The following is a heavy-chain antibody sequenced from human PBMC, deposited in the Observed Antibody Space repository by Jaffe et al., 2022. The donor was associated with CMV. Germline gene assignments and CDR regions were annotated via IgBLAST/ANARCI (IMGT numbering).Heavy chain of an antibody. CDR2: IKGKPDGGTT. D-gene: IGHD2-21*01. V-gene: IGHV3-15*01. CDR3: TTDLFLEGGRDY. J-gene: IGHJ4*02. CDR1: GFTFTNAW. Sequence: EVQLVESGGRLVKPGGSLRLSCAGSGFTFTNAWMSWVRQAPGKGLEWVGRIKGKPDGGTTDYASAVKGTFTISRDDSKNTVYLQMNSLTTEDTAVYYCTTDLFLEGGRDYWGQGTLVTVSS.